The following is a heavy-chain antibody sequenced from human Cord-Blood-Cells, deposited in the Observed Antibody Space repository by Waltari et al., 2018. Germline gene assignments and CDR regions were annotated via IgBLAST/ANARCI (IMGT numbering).Heavy chain of an antibody. CDR1: GSSLTSYW. J-gene: IGHJ5*02. CDR2: IYPGDSDT. Sequence: EVQLVQSGAEVRKPGESLNLSCKGSGSSLTSYWIRRVRPMPALGLQWPGKGLEWVGIIYPGDSDTRDSPSCQVHVTISTDKSIRTAYLQWRSVKASDIDMYYCAGHGSYGYWFDHWGQGTLVTVSS. CDR3: AGHGSYGYWFDH. D-gene: IGHD5-18*01. V-gene: IGHV5-51*01.